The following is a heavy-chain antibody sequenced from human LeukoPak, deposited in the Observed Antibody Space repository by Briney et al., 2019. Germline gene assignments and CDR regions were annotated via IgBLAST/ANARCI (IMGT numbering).Heavy chain of an antibody. CDR3: ARDKVVGATFFDY. CDR2: IKQDGSEK. V-gene: IGHV3-7*01. CDR1: GFIFSSYW. Sequence: PGGSLRLSCAASGFIFSSYWMSWVRQAPGKGLEWVANIKQDGSEKYYVDSVKGRFTISRDNAKNSLYLQMNSLRDEDTAVYYCARDKVVGATFFDYWGQGTLVTVSS. D-gene: IGHD1-26*01. J-gene: IGHJ4*02.